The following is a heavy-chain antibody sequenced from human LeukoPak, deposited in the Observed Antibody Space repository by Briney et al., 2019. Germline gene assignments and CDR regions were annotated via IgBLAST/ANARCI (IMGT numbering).Heavy chain of an antibody. D-gene: IGHD3-3*01. Sequence: SETLSLTCAVYGGSFSGYYWSWIRQPPGKGLEWIGEINHSGSTNYNPSLKSRVTISVDTSRNQFSLKLSSVTAADTAVYYCARDRANDFWSGYYKVRFDPWGQGTLVTVSS. V-gene: IGHV4-34*01. CDR1: GGSFSGYY. CDR2: INHSGST. CDR3: ARDRANDFWSGYYKVRFDP. J-gene: IGHJ5*02.